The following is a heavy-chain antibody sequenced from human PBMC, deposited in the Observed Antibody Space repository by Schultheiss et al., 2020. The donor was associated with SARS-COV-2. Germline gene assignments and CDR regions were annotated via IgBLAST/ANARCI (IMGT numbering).Heavy chain of an antibody. V-gene: IGHV1-18*01. CDR3: ARTYYYDSSGYWPFDY. CDR1: GYTFTSYA. CDR2: ISAYNGNT. Sequence: GESLKVSCKASGYTFTSYAMNWVRQAPGQGLEWMGWISAYNGNTNYAQKLQGRVTMTTDTSTSTAYMELRGLRSEDTAVYYCARTYYYDSSGYWPFDYWAQGTLVTVSS. D-gene: IGHD3-22*01. J-gene: IGHJ4*02.